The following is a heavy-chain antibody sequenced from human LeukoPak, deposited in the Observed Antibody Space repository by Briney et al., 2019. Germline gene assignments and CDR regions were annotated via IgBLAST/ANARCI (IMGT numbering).Heavy chain of an antibody. CDR3: ASGRFPFDY. CDR1: GGSISSGSFY. Sequence: SQTLSLTCTVSGGSISSGSFYWSWIRQPAGKGLEWIGRIYTSGSTNYNPSLKSRVTISVDTSKNQFSLKLSSVTAADTAVYYCASGRFPFDYWGQGTLVTVSS. J-gene: IGHJ4*02. CDR2: IYTSGST. V-gene: IGHV4-61*02. D-gene: IGHD3-3*01.